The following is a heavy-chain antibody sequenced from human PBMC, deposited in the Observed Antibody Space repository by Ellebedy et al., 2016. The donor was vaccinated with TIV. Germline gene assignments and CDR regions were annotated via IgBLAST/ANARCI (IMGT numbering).Heavy chain of an antibody. J-gene: IGHJ4*02. CDR1: GFTFSSYA. D-gene: IGHD5-24*01. CDR2: ISYEGINK. CDR3: ARDDGDSEFDH. V-gene: IGHV3-30*04. Sequence: GESLKISCAASGFTFSSYAMHWVRQAPGKGLEWVAVISYEGINKHYADSVKGRFTISRDNSKNTLYLQMNSLRAEDTAVYHCARDDGDSEFDHWGQGTLVTVSS.